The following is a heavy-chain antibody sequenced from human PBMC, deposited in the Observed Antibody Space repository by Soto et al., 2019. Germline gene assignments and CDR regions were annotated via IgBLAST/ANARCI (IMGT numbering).Heavy chain of an antibody. D-gene: IGHD2-15*01. J-gene: IGHJ3*02. Sequence: GASVKVSCKASGGTFGSYAISWVRQAPGQGLEWMGGIIPIFGTANYAQKFQGRVTITADESTSTAYMELSSLRSEDTAVYYCARDGGGYCSGGSCYHDAFDIWGQGTMVTVSS. CDR2: IIPIFGTA. CDR3: ARDGGGYCSGGSCYHDAFDI. V-gene: IGHV1-69*13. CDR1: GGTFGSYA.